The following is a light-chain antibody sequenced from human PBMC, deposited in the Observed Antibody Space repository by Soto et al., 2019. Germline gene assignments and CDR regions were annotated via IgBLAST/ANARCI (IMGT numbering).Light chain of an antibody. CDR2: TNT. Sequence: QSGLTQPPAGSGTPGQRVTISCSGSSSNVGGNPVNWYQHVPTTAPKLLIYTNTQRPSGVPDRFSGSKSGTSASLAISGPQSEDEADYYCASWDDSRNGPVFGTGTKVTVL. CDR3: ASWDDSRNGPV. J-gene: IGLJ1*01. CDR1: SSNVGGNP. V-gene: IGLV1-44*01.